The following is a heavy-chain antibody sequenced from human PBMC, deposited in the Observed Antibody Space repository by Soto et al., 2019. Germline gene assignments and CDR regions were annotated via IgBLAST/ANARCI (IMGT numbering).Heavy chain of an antibody. Sequence: VQLHQWGAGLLKPSETLSRTCGVFGGSFSGYYWTWIRQPPGKGLEWIGEIYPSGGTNYHPCLKSRVTIAVDTSHNHFSLNLSSVTAADTAVYYCARGALVWFGAHDYYGMDVWGQGTTVTVSS. V-gene: IGHV4-34*01. J-gene: IGHJ6*02. CDR1: GGSFSGYY. CDR2: IYPSGGT. D-gene: IGHD3-10*01. CDR3: ARGALVWFGAHDYYGMDV.